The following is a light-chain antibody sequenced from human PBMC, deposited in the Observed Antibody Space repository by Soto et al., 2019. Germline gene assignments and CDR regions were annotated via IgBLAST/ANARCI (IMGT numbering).Light chain of an antibody. CDR2: AAS. Sequence: IQMTQSPSSLSASVGDRVTITCRASQGVRNDLDWFQQKPGKAPKLLIYAASNLQSGVPARFSGSGSGTDFTLTISSLQPEDFATYYCLQKYFYPITFGPGTKVDIK. J-gene: IGKJ3*01. CDR1: QGVRND. V-gene: IGKV1-6*01. CDR3: LQKYFYPIT.